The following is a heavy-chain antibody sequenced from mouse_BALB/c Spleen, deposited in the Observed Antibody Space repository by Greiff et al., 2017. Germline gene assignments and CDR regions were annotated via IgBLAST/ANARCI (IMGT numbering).Heavy chain of an antibody. J-gene: IGHJ2*01. V-gene: IGHV8-8*01. D-gene: IGHD2-10*02. CDR1: GFSLTTSVMR. CDR2: HWWDDDK. Sequence: QDTLKVSGPGLLKPSPSLSLSCSFSGFSLTTSVMRLVWIRPPSGQGLVWLVHHWWDDDKYYNQSLKSQVTISKDTSRKQVFLKITSVDTADTATYYCTRALYGNYFDYWGQGTTLTVSS. CDR3: TRALYGNYFDY.